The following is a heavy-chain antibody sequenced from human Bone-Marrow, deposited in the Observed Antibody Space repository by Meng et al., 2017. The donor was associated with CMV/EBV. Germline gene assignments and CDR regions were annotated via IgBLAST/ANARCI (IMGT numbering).Heavy chain of an antibody. CDR2: ISYDGSNK. Sequence: GGSLRLSCAASGFTFSSYAMHWVRQAPGKGLEWVAVISYDGSNKYYADSVKGRFTISRDNSKNTLYLQMNSLRAEDTAFYYCARGGATFYYHYGMDVWGQGTTVTVSS. V-gene: IGHV3-30-3*01. CDR1: GFTFSSYA. J-gene: IGHJ6*02. CDR3: ARGGATFYYHYGMDV. D-gene: IGHD1-26*01.